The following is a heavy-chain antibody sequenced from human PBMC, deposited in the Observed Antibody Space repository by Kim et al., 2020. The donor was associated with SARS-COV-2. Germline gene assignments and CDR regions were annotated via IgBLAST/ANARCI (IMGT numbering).Heavy chain of an antibody. CDR3: ARGGTGTPTGSLRLWFDP. J-gene: IGHJ5*02. D-gene: IGHD1-1*01. CDR1: GYTFTSYG. Sequence: ASVKVSCKASGYTFTSYGISWVRQAPGQGLEWMGWISAYNGNTNYAQKLQGRVTMTTDTSTSTAYMELRSLRSDDTAVYYCARGGTGTPTGSLRLWFDPWGQGTLVTVSS. CDR2: ISAYNGNT. V-gene: IGHV1-18*01.